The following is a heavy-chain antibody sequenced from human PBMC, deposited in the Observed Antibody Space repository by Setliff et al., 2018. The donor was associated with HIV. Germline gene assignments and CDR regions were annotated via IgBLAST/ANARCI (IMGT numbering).Heavy chain of an antibody. V-gene: IGHV1-46*01. CDR1: GYTFTTYY. J-gene: IGHJ5*02. CDR3: VRGYRSAWNSWFDA. Sequence: ASVKVSCKASGYTFTTYYIHWARQAPGQGLEWMGILNPSEGTTSFAQKFQGRVTMTRDTSTSTVYRDLSSLRADDTAVYYCVRGYRSAWNSWFDAWGQGTRVTVSS. CDR2: LNPSEGTT. D-gene: IGHD6-19*01.